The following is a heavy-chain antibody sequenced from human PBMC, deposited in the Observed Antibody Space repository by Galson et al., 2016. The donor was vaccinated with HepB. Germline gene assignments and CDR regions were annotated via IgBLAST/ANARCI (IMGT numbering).Heavy chain of an antibody. CDR2: IGSSSRYT. D-gene: IGHD2-8*01. CDR1: GFIFSDYY. CDR3: ARHMQVNGDAFDI. V-gene: IGHV3-11*06. Sequence: SLRLSCAASGFIFSDYYMSWIRQAPGRGLEWLSYIGSSSRYTNSADSVKGRFTISRDNAKNSLFLRMTSLRVEDTAIYYCARHMQVNGDAFDIWGQGTIVTVSS. J-gene: IGHJ3*02.